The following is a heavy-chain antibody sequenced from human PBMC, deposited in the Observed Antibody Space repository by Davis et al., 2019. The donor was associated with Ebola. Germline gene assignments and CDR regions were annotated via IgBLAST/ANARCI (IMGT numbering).Heavy chain of an antibody. D-gene: IGHD6-13*01. CDR2: ISGSGGST. CDR3: ARGTYSSSPGWVKRNWFDP. V-gene: IGHV3-23*01. J-gene: IGHJ5*02. Sequence: GGSLRLSCAASGFTFSSYAMSWVRQAPGKGLEWVSAISGSGGSTYYADSVKGRFTISRDNSKNTLYLQMNSLRAEDTAVYYCARGTYSSSPGWVKRNWFDPWGQGTLATVSS. CDR1: GFTFSSYA.